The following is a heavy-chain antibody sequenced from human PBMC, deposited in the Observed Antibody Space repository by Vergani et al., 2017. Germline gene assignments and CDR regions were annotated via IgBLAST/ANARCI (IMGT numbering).Heavy chain of an antibody. J-gene: IGHJ6*02. CDR1: GYTFTDHY. V-gene: IGHV1-69-2*01. D-gene: IGHD2/OR15-2a*01. CDR2: VDPEDGET. CDR3: ATPQTENTGDMEV. Sequence: EVQLVQSGSEVKKPGATMKISCKVSGYTFTDHYMHWVKQAPGKGLEWMGLVDPEDGETIYAEKFKGRVTIAADTSTDTAHLDLCSLRSKDTAVYYCATPQTENTGDMEVWGQGTTVIVSS.